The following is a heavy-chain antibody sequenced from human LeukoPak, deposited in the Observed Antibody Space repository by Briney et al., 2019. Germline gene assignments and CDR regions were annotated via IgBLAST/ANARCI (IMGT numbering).Heavy chain of an antibody. J-gene: IGHJ4*02. CDR1: GYTFTGYY. CDR3: ARAPRECGGDCYLDY. D-gene: IGHD2-21*02. Sequence: ASVKVSCKASGYTFTGYYMHWVRQAPGQGLEWMGWINPNSGGTNYAQKFQGRVTMTRDTSISTAYMELSRLRSDETAVYYCARAPRECGGDCYLDYWGQGTLVTVSS. CDR2: INPNSGGT. V-gene: IGHV1-2*02.